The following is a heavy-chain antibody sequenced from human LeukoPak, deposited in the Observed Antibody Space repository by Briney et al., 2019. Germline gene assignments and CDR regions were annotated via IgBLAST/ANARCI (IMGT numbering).Heavy chain of an antibody. J-gene: IGHJ6*02. CDR3: ARDGVSSWYYYAMDI. CDR1: GGSISSGGYY. D-gene: IGHD6-13*01. CDR2: IYYSGST. V-gene: IGHV4-61*08. Sequence: SETLSLTCTVSGGSISSGGYYWSWIRQHPGKGLEWIGYIYYSGSTNYNPSLKSRITISLDTSKNQFSLKLSSVTAADTAMYYCARDGVSSWYYYAMDIWGQGTTVTVSS.